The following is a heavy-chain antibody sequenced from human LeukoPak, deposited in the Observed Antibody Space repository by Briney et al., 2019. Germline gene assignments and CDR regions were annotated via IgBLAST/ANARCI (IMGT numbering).Heavy chain of an antibody. V-gene: IGHV3-30*18. CDR3: AKDLGYSGSYIDC. D-gene: IGHD1-26*01. Sequence: GGSLRLSCSASGFTFSSYVMHWVRQAPGKGLEWVAFISYDGGNKYYADSVKGRFTISRDNSKNTLYLQMNSLRTEDTAVYYCAKDLGYSGSYIDCWGQGTLLTVSS. J-gene: IGHJ4*02. CDR2: ISYDGGNK. CDR1: GFTFSSYV.